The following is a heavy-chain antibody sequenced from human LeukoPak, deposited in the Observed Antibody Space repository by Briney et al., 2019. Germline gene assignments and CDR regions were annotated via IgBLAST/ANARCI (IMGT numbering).Heavy chain of an antibody. CDR3: ANATMVRGVIIKLRASAS. D-gene: IGHD3-10*01. CDR2: ISGSGGST. CDR1: GFTFSSYA. J-gene: IGHJ5*02. Sequence: GGSLRLSCAASGFTFSSYAMSWVRQAPGKGLEWVSAISGSGGSTYYADSVKGRFTISRDNSKNTLYLQMNSLRAEDTAVYYCANATMVRGVIIKLRASASWGQGTLVTVS. V-gene: IGHV3-23*01.